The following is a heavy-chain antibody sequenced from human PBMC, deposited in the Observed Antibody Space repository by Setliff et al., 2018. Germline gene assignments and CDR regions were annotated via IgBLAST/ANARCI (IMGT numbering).Heavy chain of an antibody. D-gene: IGHD2-2*01. V-gene: IGHV4-34*01. J-gene: IGHJ6*03. Sequence: ASETLSLTCAVYGGSFSGYYWSWIRQPPGKGLEWSGEINHSGSTNYNPSLNSRVTISVDTSKNQFSLKLSSVTAADTAVYYCARKSRNIVVVPAAVIYYYYYYMDVWGKGTTVTVSS. CDR1: GGSFSGYY. CDR2: INHSGST. CDR3: ARKSRNIVVVPAAVIYYYYYYMDV.